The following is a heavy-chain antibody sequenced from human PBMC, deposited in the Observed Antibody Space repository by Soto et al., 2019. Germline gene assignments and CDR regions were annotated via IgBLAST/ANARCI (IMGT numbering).Heavy chain of an antibody. J-gene: IGHJ6*03. CDR1: GFSLSNARMG. Sequence: SGPTLVNPTETLTLTCTVSGFSLSNARMGVSWIRQPPGKALEWLAHIFSNDEKSYSTSLKSRLTISKDTSKSQVVLTMTNMDPVDTATYYCARLYYYGSGCYYKIYYMDVWGKGTTVTVS. D-gene: IGHD3-10*01. CDR2: IFSNDEK. CDR3: ARLYYYGSGCYYKIYYMDV. V-gene: IGHV2-26*01.